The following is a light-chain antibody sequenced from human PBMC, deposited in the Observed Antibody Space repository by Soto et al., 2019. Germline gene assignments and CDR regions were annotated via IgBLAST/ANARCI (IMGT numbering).Light chain of an antibody. Sequence: SALTQPPSASGSPGQSVTISCTGTSSDVGGYNYVSWYQQHPGKAPKLMIYAVNKRPSWVPDRFSGSKSGNTASLTVSGLQAEDEADYYCSSYAGSIWVFGGGTKVTVL. V-gene: IGLV2-8*01. CDR3: SSYAGSIWV. CDR2: AVN. CDR1: SSDVGGYNY. J-gene: IGLJ3*02.